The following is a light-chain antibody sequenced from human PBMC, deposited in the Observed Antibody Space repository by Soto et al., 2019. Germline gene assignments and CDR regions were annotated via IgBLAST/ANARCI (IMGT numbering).Light chain of an antibody. CDR3: SSYRSTSNYV. CDR2: EVS. J-gene: IGLJ1*01. Sequence: SALTQPASVSGSPGQSITISCTGTSSDVGGYNYVSWFQQHPDKVPKLMIYEVSNRPSGVSSRFSGSKSGNTASLTISGLQAEDEADYYCSSYRSTSNYVFGSGTKVTVL. CDR1: SSDVGGYNY. V-gene: IGLV2-14*01.